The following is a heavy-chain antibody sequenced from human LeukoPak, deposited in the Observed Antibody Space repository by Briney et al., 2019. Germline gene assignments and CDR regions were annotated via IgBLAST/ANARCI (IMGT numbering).Heavy chain of an antibody. D-gene: IGHD3-10*01. J-gene: IGHJ4*02. CDR2: IYSGDST. CDR1: GFTVSNNY. Sequence: GGSLRLSCAASGFTVSNNYMTWVRQAPGKGLEWVSIIYSGDSTYYADSVKGRFSISRDNSKNTLYLQMNSLRAEDTAVYYCARDRGYYYGSGSYRDYWGQGTLVTVSS. V-gene: IGHV3-66*01. CDR3: ARDRGYYYGSGSYRDY.